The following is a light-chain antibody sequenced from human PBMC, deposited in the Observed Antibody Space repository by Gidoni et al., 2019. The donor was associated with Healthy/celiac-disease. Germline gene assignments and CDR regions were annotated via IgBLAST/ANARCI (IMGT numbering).Light chain of an antibody. CDR3: QQSYSTHLFT. Sequence: DIQMTQSPSSLSASRGDRVSITCSASESIISYLNWYQQKPGKAPKLLLYDAASLQSGVPSRCSGSGAGTDVTLTISSLQQEEVATYYCQQSYSTHLFTFGPGTKVDIK. J-gene: IGKJ3*01. V-gene: IGKV1-39*01. CDR2: DAA. CDR1: ESIISY.